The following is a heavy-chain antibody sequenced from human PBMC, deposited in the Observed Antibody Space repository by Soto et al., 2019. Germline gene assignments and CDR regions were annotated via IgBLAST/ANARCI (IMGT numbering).Heavy chain of an antibody. Sequence: SETLSLTCTVSGGSISSGDYYWSWIRQPPGKGLEWIGYIYYSGSTYYNPSLKSRVTISVDTSKNQFSLKLSSVTAADTAVYYCASNRYGYILYDYWGQGTLVTVSS. CDR1: GGSISSGDYY. CDR2: IYYSGST. D-gene: IGHD5-18*01. V-gene: IGHV4-30-4*01. CDR3: ASNRYGYILYDY. J-gene: IGHJ4*02.